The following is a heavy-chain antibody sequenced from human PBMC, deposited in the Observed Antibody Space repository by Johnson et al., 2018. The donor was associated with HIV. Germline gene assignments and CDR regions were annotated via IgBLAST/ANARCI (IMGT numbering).Heavy chain of an antibody. CDR3: ARERIAAAGLDAFDI. Sequence: QVQLVESGGGVVRPGGSLRLSCAASGFTFSSYGMHWVRQAPGKGLEWVAFIRYDGSNKYYADSVKGRFTISRDNSKNTLYLQMNSLRAEDTAVYYCARERIAAAGLDAFDIWGQGTMVTVSS. J-gene: IGHJ3*02. CDR1: GFTFSSYG. V-gene: IGHV3-30*02. CDR2: IRYDGSNK. D-gene: IGHD6-13*01.